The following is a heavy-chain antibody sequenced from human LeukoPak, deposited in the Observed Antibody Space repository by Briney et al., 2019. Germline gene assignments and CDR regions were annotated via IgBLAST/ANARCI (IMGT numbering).Heavy chain of an antibody. CDR2: IYYTENT. D-gene: IGHD1-14*01. Sequence: PSETLSLTCPVSGGSISNSLYHWGWVRQPPGEGLEWIGRIYYTENTYYNPSLKGRVTISVDTSNNQFSLKLSSVIAADTAVYYCTRLRDGTPGDYWGQGTLVTVSS. V-gene: IGHV4-39*01. CDR1: GGSISNSLYH. J-gene: IGHJ4*02. CDR3: TRLRDGTPGDY.